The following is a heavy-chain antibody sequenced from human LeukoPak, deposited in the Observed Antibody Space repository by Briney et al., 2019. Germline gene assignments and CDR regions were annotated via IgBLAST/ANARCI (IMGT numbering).Heavy chain of an antibody. D-gene: IGHD6-19*01. Sequence: GSSVMVSCKASGGTFSSYAISWVRQAPGQGLEWMGGIIPIFGTANYAQKFQGRVTITADESTSTAYMELSSLRSEDTAVYYCARGHSSGWYGADWFDPWGQGTLVSDSS. J-gene: IGHJ5*02. CDR2: IIPIFGTA. CDR3: ARGHSSGWYGADWFDP. CDR1: GGTFSSYA. V-gene: IGHV1-69*01.